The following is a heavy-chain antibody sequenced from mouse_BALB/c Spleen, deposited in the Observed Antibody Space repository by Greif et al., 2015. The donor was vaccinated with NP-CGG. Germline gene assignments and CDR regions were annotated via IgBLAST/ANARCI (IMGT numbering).Heavy chain of an antibody. CDR3: ARNEGVAY. Sequence: QLQSGAELVKPGASVKLSCTASGFNIKDTYMHWVKQRPEQGLEWIGRIDPANGNTKYDPKFQGKATITADTSSNTAYLQLSSQTSEDTAVYYWARNEGVAYWGQGTLVTVSA. CDR2: IDPANGNT. J-gene: IGHJ3*01. CDR1: GFNIKDTY. V-gene: IGHV14-3*02.